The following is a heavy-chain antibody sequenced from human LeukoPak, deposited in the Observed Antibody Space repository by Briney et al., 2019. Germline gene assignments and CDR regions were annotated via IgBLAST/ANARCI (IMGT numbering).Heavy chain of an antibody. CDR2: MNPNSGNT. CDR3: ARRYSSSWYSNYYYYMDV. D-gene: IGHD6-13*01. V-gene: IGHV1-8*01. Sequence: GASVKVSCKASGYTFTSYDINWVRQATGQGLEWMGWMNPNSGNTGYAQKFRGRVTMTRNTSISTAYMELISLRSEDTAVYYCARRYSSSWYSNYYYYMDVWGKGTTVTISS. J-gene: IGHJ6*03. CDR1: GYTFTSYD.